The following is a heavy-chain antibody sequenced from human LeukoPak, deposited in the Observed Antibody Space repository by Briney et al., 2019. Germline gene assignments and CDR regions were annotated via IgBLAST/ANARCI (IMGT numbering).Heavy chain of an antibody. Sequence: GGTLRLSCAASGFTFSSYGMHWVRQAPGKGLEWVAFIRSDGNNKYYADSVKGRFTISRDNSKDTMYLQMNSLSAEDTAVYYCARKMELWFGELSPFFDYWGQGTLVTVSS. J-gene: IGHJ4*02. CDR3: ARKMELWFGELSPFFDY. V-gene: IGHV3-30*02. D-gene: IGHD3-10*01. CDR1: GFTFSSYG. CDR2: IRSDGNNK.